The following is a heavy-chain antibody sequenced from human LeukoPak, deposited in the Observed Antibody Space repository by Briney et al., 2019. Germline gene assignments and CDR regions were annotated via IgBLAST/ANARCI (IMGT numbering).Heavy chain of an antibody. CDR2: IIPIFGTA. CDR1: GGTFSSYA. Sequence: SVKVSCKASGGTFSSYAISWVRQAPGQGLEWMGGIIPIFGTANYAQKYQGRVTITADKSTSTAYMELSSLRSEDTAVYYCARSPGLVGANYFDYWGQGTLVTVSS. J-gene: IGHJ4*02. CDR3: ARSPGLVGANYFDY. V-gene: IGHV1-69*06. D-gene: IGHD1-26*01.